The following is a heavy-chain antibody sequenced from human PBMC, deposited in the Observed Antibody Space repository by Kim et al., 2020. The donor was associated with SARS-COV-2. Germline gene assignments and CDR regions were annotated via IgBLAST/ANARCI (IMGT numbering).Heavy chain of an antibody. J-gene: IGHJ4*02. Sequence: SETLSLTCTVSGGSISSYYWSWIRQPPGKGLEWIGYIYYSGSTNYNPSLKSRVTISVYTSKNQFSLKLSSVTAADTAVYYCAKLVPGYFDYWGQGTLVTVSS. V-gene: IGHV4-59*13. CDR3: AKLVPGYFDY. CDR1: GGSISSYY. CDR2: IYYSGST. D-gene: IGHD6-13*01.